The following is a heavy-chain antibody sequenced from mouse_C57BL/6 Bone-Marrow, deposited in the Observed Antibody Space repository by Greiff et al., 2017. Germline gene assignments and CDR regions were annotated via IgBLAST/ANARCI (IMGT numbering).Heavy chain of an antibody. J-gene: IGHJ1*03. V-gene: IGHV1-64*01. CDR3: AGGYPWYFDV. CDR1: GYTCTSYG. CDR2: IHPTRGRT. D-gene: IGHD2-2*01. Sequence: QVQLQQPGAELVKPGASVKLSCKASGYTCTSYGRHGVKQRPGQGLEWIGMIHPTRGRTHSNEKFKSKATLTVDKSSSTAYMQLSSLTSEDSAVYYCAGGYPWYFDVWGTGTTVTVSS.